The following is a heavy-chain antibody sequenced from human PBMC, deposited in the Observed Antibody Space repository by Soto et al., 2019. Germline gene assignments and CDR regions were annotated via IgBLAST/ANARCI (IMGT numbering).Heavy chain of an antibody. V-gene: IGHV3-66*01. Sequence: EEQVVESGGGLVQPGGSLRLSCAVSGFTVSSNYMSWVRQAPGKGLEWVSVIYSGGSIYYAKSVKGRFTISRDSSKNTLYLQMNTLRAEDTAVYYCARGYSGSNRGAFDIWGQGTMVTVSS. D-gene: IGHD1-26*01. CDR2: IYSGGSI. J-gene: IGHJ3*02. CDR3: ARGYSGSNRGAFDI. CDR1: GFTVSSNY.